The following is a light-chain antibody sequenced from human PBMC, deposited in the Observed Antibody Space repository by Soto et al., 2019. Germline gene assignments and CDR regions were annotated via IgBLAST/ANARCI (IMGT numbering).Light chain of an antibody. CDR3: SSYTGSSTLV. CDR1: SSDVGGYNY. Sequence: QSALTQPPSVSGSPGQSITISCTGSSSDVGGYNYVSWYQQHPGKAPKIMIYEVSNRPSGISNRFSGSKSGNTASLTLSGLQAEDEADYYCSSYTGSSTLVFGGGTKLTVL. V-gene: IGLV2-14*01. CDR2: EVS. J-gene: IGLJ2*01.